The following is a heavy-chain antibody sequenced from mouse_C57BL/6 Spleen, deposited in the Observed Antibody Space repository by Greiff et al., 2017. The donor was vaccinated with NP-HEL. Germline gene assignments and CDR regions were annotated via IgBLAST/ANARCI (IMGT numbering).Heavy chain of an antibody. D-gene: IGHD1-1*01. CDR1: GYAFSSYW. CDR2: IYPGDGDT. Sequence: VQLQQSGAELVKPGASVKISCKASGYAFSSYWMNWVKQRPGKGLEWIGQIYPGDGDTNYNGKFKGKATLTADKSSSTAYMQLSSLTSEDSAVYFCAREHYYGSGFDYWGQGTTLTVSS. V-gene: IGHV1-80*01. CDR3: AREHYYGSGFDY. J-gene: IGHJ2*01.